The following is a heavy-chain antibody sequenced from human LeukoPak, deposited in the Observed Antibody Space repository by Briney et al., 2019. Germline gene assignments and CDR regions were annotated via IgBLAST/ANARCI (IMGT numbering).Heavy chain of an antibody. CDR2: IYSGGST. Sequence: GGSLRLSCAASGFTVSSNYMSWVRQAPGKGLEWVSVIYSGGSTYYADSVKGRFTISRDNSKNTLYLQMNSLRAEDTAVYYCARDRRGWGSYYNGKFDYGGRGTLVTV. CDR3: ARDRRGWGSYYNGKFDY. D-gene: IGHD3-10*01. CDR1: GFTVSSNY. V-gene: IGHV3-53*01. J-gene: IGHJ4*02.